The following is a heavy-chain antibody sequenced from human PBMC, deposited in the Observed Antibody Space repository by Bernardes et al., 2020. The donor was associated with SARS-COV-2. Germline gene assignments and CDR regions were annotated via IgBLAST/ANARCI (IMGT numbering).Heavy chain of an antibody. D-gene: IGHD3-22*01. J-gene: IGHJ3*02. CDR2: SYYSGST. Sequence: SETLSLTCTVPGGSISSGGYYWSWIRQHPGKGLEWIGYSYYSGSTYYNPSLKSRVTISVDTSKNQFSLKLSSVTAADTAVYYCARARITMIVVLDAFDIWGQGTMVTVSS. CDR3: ARARITMIVVLDAFDI. V-gene: IGHV4-31*03. CDR1: GGSISSGGYY.